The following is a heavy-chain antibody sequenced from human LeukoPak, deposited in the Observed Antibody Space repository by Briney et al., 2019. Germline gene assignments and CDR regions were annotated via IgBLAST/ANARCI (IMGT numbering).Heavy chain of an antibody. CDR3: ARSSSWYAGFPYYYYMDV. CDR2: INHSGST. CDR1: GGSFSGYY. V-gene: IGHV4-34*01. D-gene: IGHD6-13*01. J-gene: IGHJ6*03. Sequence: PSETLSLTCVVYGGSFSGYYWSWIRQPPGKGLEWIGEINHSGSTNYNPSLKSRVTISVDTSKNQFSLKLSSVTAADTAVYYCARSSSWYAGFPYYYYMDVWGKGTTVTVSS.